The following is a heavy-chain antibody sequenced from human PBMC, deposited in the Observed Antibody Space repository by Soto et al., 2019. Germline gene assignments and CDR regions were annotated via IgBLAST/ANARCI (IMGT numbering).Heavy chain of an antibody. J-gene: IGHJ6*02. CDR1: GGSISSYY. CDR3: ARDLYYYYGMDV. Sequence: SETLSLTCTVSGGSISSYYWSWIRQPPGKGLEWIGYIYYSGSTNYNPSLKSRVTISVDTSKNQFSLKLSSVTAADTAVYYCARDLYYYYGMDVWGQGTTVTVSS. CDR2: IYYSGST. V-gene: IGHV4-59*01.